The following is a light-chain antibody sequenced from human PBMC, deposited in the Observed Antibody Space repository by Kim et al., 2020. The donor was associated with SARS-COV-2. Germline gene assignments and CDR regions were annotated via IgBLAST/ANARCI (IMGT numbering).Light chain of an antibody. CDR1: RSDIASYAY. CDR3: SSYAGSNNGV. J-gene: IGLJ2*01. V-gene: IGLV2-8*01. Sequence: GQSVTISCTGSRSDIASYAYVSWYQQYPGKAPKLIIYDVTKRPSGVPDRCSGSKSANTASLTVSGLQAEDEADYYCSSYAGSNNGVFGGGTQLTVL. CDR2: DVT.